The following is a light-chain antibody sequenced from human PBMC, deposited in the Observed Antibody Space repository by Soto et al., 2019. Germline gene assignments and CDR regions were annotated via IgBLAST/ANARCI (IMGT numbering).Light chain of an antibody. Sequence: EIVLTQSPATLSVSPGERVTLSCRASQSVSDNLAWYQQKPGQAPRLLIYGASIRATDIPDRFSGSGSGTEFSLTISSLQSEDFAVYYCQQYNDWPLTFGGGTKVEIK. CDR3: QQYNDWPLT. V-gene: IGKV3D-15*01. CDR1: QSVSDN. CDR2: GAS. J-gene: IGKJ4*01.